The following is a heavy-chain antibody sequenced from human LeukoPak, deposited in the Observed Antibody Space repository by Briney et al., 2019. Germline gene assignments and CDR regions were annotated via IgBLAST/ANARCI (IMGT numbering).Heavy chain of an antibody. CDR1: GFTFAPYW. D-gene: IGHD3-3*01. V-gene: IGHV3-7*04. CDR2: MNRDGSEK. CDR3: ARGIEEWLYLYY. J-gene: IGHJ4*02. Sequence: QAGGSLRLSCAASGFTFAPYWMTWVRQAPGKGREYVATMNRDGSEKYYVDSVKGRFTISRDNSKNSLYLQMESLRAEDTAVYYCARGIEEWLYLYYWGQGALVTVAS.